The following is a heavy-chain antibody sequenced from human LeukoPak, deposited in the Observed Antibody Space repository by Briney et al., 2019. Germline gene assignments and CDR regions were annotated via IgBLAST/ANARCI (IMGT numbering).Heavy chain of an antibody. CDR2: IKSKIDGGAT. Sequence: GGSLRLSWAASGFTFTNALMSWVRQAPGKGLEWVGRIKSKIDGGATDYAAPVNGRFTISRDDSKNTLYLQMNSLKTEDTAIYYCTTPPNYLDLWGRGTLVTVSS. V-gene: IGHV3-15*01. CDR3: TTPPNYLDL. CDR1: GFTFTNAL. J-gene: IGHJ2*01.